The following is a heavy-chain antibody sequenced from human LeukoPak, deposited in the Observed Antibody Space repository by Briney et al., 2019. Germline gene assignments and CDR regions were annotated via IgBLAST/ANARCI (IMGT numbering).Heavy chain of an antibody. D-gene: IGHD6-19*01. CDR2: ISGSGGST. CDR1: GFTFSSYA. CDR3: AKDIRTGWYGAFDI. J-gene: IGHJ3*02. Sequence: PGRSLRLSCAASGFTFSSYAMHWVRQTTGKGLEWVSAISGSGGSTYYADSVKGRFTISRDNSKNTLYLQMNSLRAEDTAVYYCAKDIRTGWYGAFDIWGQGTMVTVSS. V-gene: IGHV3-23*01.